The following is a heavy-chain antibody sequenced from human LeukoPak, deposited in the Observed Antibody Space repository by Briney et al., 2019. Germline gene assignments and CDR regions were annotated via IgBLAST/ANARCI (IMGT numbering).Heavy chain of an antibody. V-gene: IGHV4-4*09. CDR2: IYTSGST. CDR3: ARHANYYYYYMDV. J-gene: IGHJ6*03. CDR1: GGSISSYY. D-gene: IGHD2-2*01. Sequence: SETLSLTWTVSGGSISSYYWSWIRQPPGKGLEWIGYIYTSGSTNYNPSLKSRVTISVDTSKNQFSLKLSSVTAADTAVYYCARHANYYYYYMDVWGKGTTVTVSS.